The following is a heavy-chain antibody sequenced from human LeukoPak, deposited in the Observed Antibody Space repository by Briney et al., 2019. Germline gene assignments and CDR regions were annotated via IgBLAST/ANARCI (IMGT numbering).Heavy chain of an antibody. Sequence: PGGSLRLSCVASGFTFSSYEMNWVRQAPGKGLEWISYISSGGGIIYYADSVKGRSTISRDNAKNSLYLQMNGLRAEDTAVYYCARRLDDWGQGTLVTVSS. CDR1: GFTFSSYE. CDR3: ARRLDD. V-gene: IGHV3-48*03. J-gene: IGHJ4*02. D-gene: IGHD4-11*01. CDR2: ISSGGGII.